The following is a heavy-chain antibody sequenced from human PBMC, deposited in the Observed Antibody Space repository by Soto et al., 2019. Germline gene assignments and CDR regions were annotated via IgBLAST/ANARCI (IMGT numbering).Heavy chain of an antibody. J-gene: IGHJ4*02. CDR2: MNPNSGNT. CDR1: GYTFTSYD. CDR3: ARVGYSSSWVPFDY. V-gene: IGHV1-2*04. D-gene: IGHD6-13*01. Sequence: ASVKVSCKASGYTFTSYDINWVRQATGQGLEWVGWMNPNSGNTNYAQKFQGWVTMTRDTSISTAYMELSRLRSDDTAVYYCARVGYSSSWVPFDYWGQGTLVTVSS.